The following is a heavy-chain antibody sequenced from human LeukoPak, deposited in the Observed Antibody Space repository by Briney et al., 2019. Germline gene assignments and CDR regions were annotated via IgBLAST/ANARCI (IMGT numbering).Heavy chain of an antibody. Sequence: PGGSLRLSCAASGFTVSSNYMSWVRQAPGKGLEWVSVIYSGGSTYHADSVKGRFTISRDNSKNTLYLQMNSLRAEDTAVYYCARDDSGYDVSQNDYWGQGTLVTVSS. J-gene: IGHJ4*02. CDR1: GFTVSSNY. CDR2: IYSGGST. V-gene: IGHV3-66*02. D-gene: IGHD5-12*01. CDR3: ARDDSGYDVSQNDY.